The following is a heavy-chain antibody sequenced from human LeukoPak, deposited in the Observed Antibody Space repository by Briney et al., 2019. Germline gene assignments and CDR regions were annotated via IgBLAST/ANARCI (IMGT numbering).Heavy chain of an antibody. J-gene: IGHJ4*02. V-gene: IGHV3-30*02. CDR1: GFTFSSYG. Sequence: GGSLRLSCAASGFTFSSYGMHWVRQAPGKGLEWVAFIRYDGSNKYYADSVKGRFTISRDNAKNSLYLQMNSLRAEDTAVYYCAKDYYYVSGSYYTPGSYWGQGTLVTVSS. D-gene: IGHD3-10*01. CDR2: IRYDGSNK. CDR3: AKDYYYVSGSYYTPGSY.